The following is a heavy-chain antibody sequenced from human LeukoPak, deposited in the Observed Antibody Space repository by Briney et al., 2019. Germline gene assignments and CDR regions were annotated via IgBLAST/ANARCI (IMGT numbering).Heavy chain of an antibody. D-gene: IGHD3-3*01. CDR1: GFTFSSYG. Sequence: QPGGSLRLSCAASGFTFSSYGMHWVRQAPGKGLEWVAFIRYDGSNKYYADSVKGRFTISRDNSKNTLYLQMNSLRAEDTAVYYCARSLRFYNWFDPWGQGTLVTVSS. V-gene: IGHV3-30*02. CDR2: IRYDGSNK. CDR3: ARSLRFYNWFDP. J-gene: IGHJ5*02.